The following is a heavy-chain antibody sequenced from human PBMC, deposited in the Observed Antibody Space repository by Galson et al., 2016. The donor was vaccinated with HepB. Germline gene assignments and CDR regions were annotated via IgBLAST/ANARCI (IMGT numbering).Heavy chain of an antibody. D-gene: IGHD5-18*01. Sequence: SLRLSCAVSGFTFSRYGMHWVRQAPGKVLEWAAVMSYDGSNKYYVESVKGRFTISRDNTKNILYLQMNSLRAEDTAMYYCAKDIDSSYTAPDSWGQGTLVTVSS. CDR1: GFTFSRYG. V-gene: IGHV3-30*18. CDR2: MSYDGSNK. J-gene: IGHJ4*02. CDR3: AKDIDSSYTAPDS.